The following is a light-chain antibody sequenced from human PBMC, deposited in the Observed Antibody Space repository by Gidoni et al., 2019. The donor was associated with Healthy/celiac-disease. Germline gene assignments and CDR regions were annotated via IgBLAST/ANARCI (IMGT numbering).Light chain of an antibody. Sequence: QSVLTQPPSASGTPGQRVTIPCSGSSSNIGSNYVYWYQQLPGTAPKLLIYRNNQRPSGVPDRFSGSKSGTSASLSISGLRSDDEADYYCAAWDDSLSGPNWVFGGGTKLTVL. CDR2: RNN. CDR1: SSNIGSNY. J-gene: IGLJ3*02. V-gene: IGLV1-47*01. CDR3: AAWDDSLSGPNWV.